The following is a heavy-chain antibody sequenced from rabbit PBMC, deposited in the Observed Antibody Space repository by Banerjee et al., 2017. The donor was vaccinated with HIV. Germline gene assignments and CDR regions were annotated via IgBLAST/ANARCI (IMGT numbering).Heavy chain of an antibody. Sequence: QQQLEESGGGLVKPGGTLSLTCKASGIDFSSNTLCWVRQAPGKGLELIACIATSSGTTWYANWVDGRFTISKSTSLNTVDLNMTSLTAADTATYFCARGMTMVKTYFGLWGPGTLVTVS. V-gene: IGHV1S43*01. CDR3: ARGMTMVKTYFGL. J-gene: IGHJ4*01. CDR2: IATSSGTT. CDR1: GIDFSSNT. D-gene: IGHD2-1*01.